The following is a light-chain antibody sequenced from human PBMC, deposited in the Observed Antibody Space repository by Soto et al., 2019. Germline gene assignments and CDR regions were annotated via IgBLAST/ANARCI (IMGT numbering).Light chain of an antibody. J-gene: IGLJ1*01. Sequence: QSELPQPAYVYRSPGQSIRITNAGTSNDVGSYNLVSWYQHHPGKAPKLMIYGGSKRPSGVSDRFSGSKSGNTASLTISGLQAEDEADYYCCSFAGNSNYVFGTGTKVTVL. V-gene: IGLV2-23*01. CDR3: CSFAGNSNYV. CDR2: GGS. CDR1: SNDVGSYNL.